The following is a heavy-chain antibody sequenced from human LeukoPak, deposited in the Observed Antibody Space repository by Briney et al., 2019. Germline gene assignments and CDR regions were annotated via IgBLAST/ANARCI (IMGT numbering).Heavy chain of an antibody. J-gene: IGHJ4*02. V-gene: IGHV3-23*01. CDR3: AKDQNYYASGSYYNN. CDR2: ISGSGGST. CDR1: GFTFSSYA. Sequence: GGPLRLSCAASGFTFSSYAMSWVRQAPGKGLECVSTISGSGGSTYYTDSVKGRFTISRDNSKNMLFLQMNSPRAEDTAVYYCAKDQNYYASGSYYNNWGQGTLVTVSS. D-gene: IGHD3-10*01.